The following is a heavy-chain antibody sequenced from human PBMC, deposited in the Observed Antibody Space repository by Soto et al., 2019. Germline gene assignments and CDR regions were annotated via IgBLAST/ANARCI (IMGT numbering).Heavy chain of an antibody. CDR1: GFTFSNAW. D-gene: IGHD4-17*01. V-gene: IGHV3-15*07. J-gene: IGHJ4*02. CDR2: IKSKTDGGTT. CDR3: TLTTYARLVGY. Sequence: EVQLVESGGGLVKPGGSLRLSCAASGFTFSNAWMNWVRQAPGKGLEWVGRIKSKTDGGTTDYAAPVKGRFTISRDDSKHTLYLQMNSLKTEDTAVYYCTLTTYARLVGYWGQGTLVTVSS.